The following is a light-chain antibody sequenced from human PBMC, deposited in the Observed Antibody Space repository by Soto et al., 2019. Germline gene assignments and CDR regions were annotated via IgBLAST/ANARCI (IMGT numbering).Light chain of an antibody. V-gene: IGLV3-21*04. Sequence: SYELTQPPSVSVAPGKTARITCGGNNIGSKSVHWYQQKPGQAPVLVIYYDSDRPSGIPERFSGSNSGNTATLTISRVEAGDEADYYCQVRDSSSDHGVFGGGTKLTVL. J-gene: IGLJ2*01. CDR2: YDS. CDR1: NIGSKS. CDR3: QVRDSSSDHGV.